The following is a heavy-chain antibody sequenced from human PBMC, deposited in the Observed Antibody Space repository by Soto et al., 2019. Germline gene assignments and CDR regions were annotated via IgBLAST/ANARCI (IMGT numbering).Heavy chain of an antibody. Sequence: EVQLVESGGVLVQPGGSLRLSCAASGFTFGSYWMHWVRQAPRKGLVWVSRINSDGSTTNYGDSVKGRFTISRDNAKSTLYLQMNSLRAEDTVVYYCARAGWYRFDYWGQGTLLTVSS. CDR3: ARAGWYRFDY. J-gene: IGHJ4*02. D-gene: IGHD2-15*01. CDR2: INSDGSTT. CDR1: GFTFGSYW. V-gene: IGHV3-74*01.